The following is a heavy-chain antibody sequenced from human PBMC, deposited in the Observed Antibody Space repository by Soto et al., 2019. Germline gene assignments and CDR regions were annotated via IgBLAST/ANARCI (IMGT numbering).Heavy chain of an antibody. Sequence: EVQLVETGGGLIQPGGSLRLSCAASGLTVSSNYMIWVRQAPGKGLEWVSVLYSGGSTHYAGSVKGRFIISRDNSKNTLYLQMNSLRAEDTAVYYCARDRPGDEGDAFDIWGHGTMVTVSS. CDR3: ARDRPGDEGDAFDI. V-gene: IGHV3-53*02. CDR1: GLTVSSNY. J-gene: IGHJ3*02. CDR2: LYSGGST. D-gene: IGHD3-10*01.